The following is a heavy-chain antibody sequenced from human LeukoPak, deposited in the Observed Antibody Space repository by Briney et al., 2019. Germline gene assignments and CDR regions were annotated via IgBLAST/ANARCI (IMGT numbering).Heavy chain of an antibody. CDR3: AKGVLTATGPDY. CDR2: IYSTGST. CDR1: GFTVSSNY. V-gene: IGHV3-66*01. D-gene: IGHD1-1*01. J-gene: IGHJ4*02. Sequence: GGSLRLSCAASGFTVSSNYMSWVRQASGKGLEWVSVIYSTGSTFYADSVKGRFTISRDNSKNTLYLQMNSLRPEDTAVYYCAKGVLTATGPDYWGQGTLVTVSS.